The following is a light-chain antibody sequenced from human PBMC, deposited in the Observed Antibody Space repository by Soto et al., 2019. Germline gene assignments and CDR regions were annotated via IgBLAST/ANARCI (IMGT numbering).Light chain of an antibody. V-gene: IGKV3-15*01. CDR2: DAS. CDR1: QRISRN. J-gene: IGKJ1*01. Sequence: EIVMTQSPATLSVPPGESATLSCRASQRISRNLAWYQQKPGQAPRLLIYDASTRATAIPARFSGSGSETEFTLTISSLQSEDSAVYYCQQYNNWPPWTFGQGTKVDI. CDR3: QQYNNWPPWT.